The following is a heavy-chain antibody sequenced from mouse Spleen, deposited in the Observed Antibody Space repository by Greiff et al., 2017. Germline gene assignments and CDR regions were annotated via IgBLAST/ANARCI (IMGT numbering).Heavy chain of an antibody. J-gene: IGHJ2*01. Sequence: QVQLQQSGAELVRPGSSVKISCKASGYAFSSYWMNWVKQRPGQGLEWIGQIYPGDGDTNYNGKFKGKATLTADKSSSTAYMQLSSLTSEDSAVYFCARGTTVVAPSTAFDYWGQGTTLTVSS. CDR3: ARGTTVVAPSTAFDY. CDR1: GYAFSSYW. V-gene: IGHV1-80*01. CDR2: IYPGDGDT. D-gene: IGHD1-1*01.